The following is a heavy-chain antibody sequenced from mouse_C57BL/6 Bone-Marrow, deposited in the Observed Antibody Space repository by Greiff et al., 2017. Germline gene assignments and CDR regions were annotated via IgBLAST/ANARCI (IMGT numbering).Heavy chain of an antibody. Sequence: EVQLQQSGPELVKPGASVKMSCKASGYTFTDYNMHWVKQSHGKSLEWIGYINPNNGGTSYNQKFKGKATLTVNKSSSTAYMELRSLTSEDSAVYYCARIYYGNSFWYFDVWGTGTTVTVSS. CDR3: ARIYYGNSFWYFDV. CDR2: INPNNGGT. V-gene: IGHV1-22*01. CDR1: GYTFTDYN. D-gene: IGHD2-1*01. J-gene: IGHJ1*03.